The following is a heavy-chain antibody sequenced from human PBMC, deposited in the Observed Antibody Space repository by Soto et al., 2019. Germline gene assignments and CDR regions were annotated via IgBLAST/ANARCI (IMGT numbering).Heavy chain of an antibody. Sequence: SETLSLTCAVYGGSFSGYYWSWIRQPPGKGLEWIGEINHSGSTNYNPSLKSRVTISVDTSKNQFSLKLSSATAADTAVYYCARSRRVWTKSGSYYGYYYYGMDVWGQGTTVTVSS. CDR3: ARSRRVWTKSGSYYGYYYYGMDV. V-gene: IGHV4-34*01. D-gene: IGHD3-10*01. CDR2: INHSGST. J-gene: IGHJ6*02. CDR1: GGSFSGYY.